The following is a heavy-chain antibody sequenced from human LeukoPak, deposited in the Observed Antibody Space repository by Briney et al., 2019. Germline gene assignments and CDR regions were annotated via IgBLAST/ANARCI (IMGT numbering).Heavy chain of an antibody. J-gene: IGHJ5*02. CDR2: ISGSGGST. Sequence: GWSLRLSCAASGFTFSSYAMSWVRQAPGKGLEWVSAISGSGGSTYYADSVKGRFTISRDNSKNTLYLQMNSLRAEDTAVYYCARPIFGVVIIGWFDPWGQGTLVTVSS. CDR1: GFTFSSYA. V-gene: IGHV3-23*01. D-gene: IGHD3-3*01. CDR3: ARPIFGVVIIGWFDP.